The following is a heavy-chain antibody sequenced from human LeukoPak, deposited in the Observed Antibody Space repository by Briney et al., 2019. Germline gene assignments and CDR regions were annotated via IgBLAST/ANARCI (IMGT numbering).Heavy chain of an antibody. V-gene: IGHV4-59*01. CDR3: ARSRAYDYHFVN. CDR1: GVSISSYY. CDR2: IFYSGST. D-gene: IGHD5-12*01. J-gene: IGHJ4*02. Sequence: SETLSLTCTVSGVSISSYYWSWIRQPPGKGLEWIGYIFYSGSTNYNPSLKSRVTISVDTSKNQFSLKLTSVTAADTAVYYCARSRAYDYHFVNWGQGTLVTVSS.